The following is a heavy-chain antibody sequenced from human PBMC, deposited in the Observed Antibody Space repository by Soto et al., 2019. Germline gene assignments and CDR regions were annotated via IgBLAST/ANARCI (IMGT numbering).Heavy chain of an antibody. V-gene: IGHV1-18*04. J-gene: IGHJ5*02. CDR1: GYTFTSYG. Sequence: ASVKVSCKASGYTFTSYGISWVRQAPGQGLEWMGWISAYNGNTNYAQKLQGRVTMTTDTSTSTAYMELRSLRSDDTAVYYCAREFAGGYCSSNRWYRRWFDPWG. CDR2: ISAYNGNT. CDR3: AREFAGGYCSSNRWYRRWFDP. D-gene: IGHD2-2*01.